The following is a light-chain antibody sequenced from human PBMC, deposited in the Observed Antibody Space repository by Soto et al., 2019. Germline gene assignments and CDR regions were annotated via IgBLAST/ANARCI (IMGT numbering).Light chain of an antibody. CDR3: CSYAGTYTFV. CDR2: DVS. J-gene: IGLJ1*01. V-gene: IGLV2-11*01. CDR1: SSDIGGYDY. Sequence: QSVLTQPRSVSGSPGQSVTISCTGTSSDIGGYDYVSWYQQLPGKAPKLMIYDVSKRPSEVPDRFSGSRSGNTASLTISGLQAEDEADYYCCSYAGTYTFVFATGTKLTVL.